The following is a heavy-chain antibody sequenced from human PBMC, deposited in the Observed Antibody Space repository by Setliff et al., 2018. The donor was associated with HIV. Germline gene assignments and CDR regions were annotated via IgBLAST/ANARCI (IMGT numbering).Heavy chain of an antibody. J-gene: IGHJ3*02. D-gene: IGHD1-7*01. CDR3: AADPQTGTTSYDAFDI. V-gene: IGHV1-58*02. CDR2: IVVGSGAT. Sequence: GASVKVSCKASGFTFTSSVMQWVRQARGQSPEWMGWIVVGSGATNYAQKFQERVTITRDMSTRTAYMEMSSLKYEDTAVYYCAADPQTGTTSYDAFDIWGQGTVVTVSS. CDR1: GFTFTSSV.